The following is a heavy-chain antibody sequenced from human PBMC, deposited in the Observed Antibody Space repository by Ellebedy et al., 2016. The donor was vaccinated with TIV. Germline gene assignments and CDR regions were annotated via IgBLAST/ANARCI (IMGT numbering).Heavy chain of an antibody. CDR1: GFTFGDYA. CDR3: GRDMGDYDYYYRGLDV. CDR2: IRSKAYGGTI. V-gene: IGHV3-49*03. D-gene: IGHD4-17*01. Sequence: GESLKISCTASGFTFGDYAMSWFRQAPGKGLEWVGLIRSKAYGGTIEYAASVKGRFTISRDDSNSIAYVQMNSLKTEDTAVYYCGRDMGDYDYYYRGLDVWGQGTTVTVSS. J-gene: IGHJ6*02.